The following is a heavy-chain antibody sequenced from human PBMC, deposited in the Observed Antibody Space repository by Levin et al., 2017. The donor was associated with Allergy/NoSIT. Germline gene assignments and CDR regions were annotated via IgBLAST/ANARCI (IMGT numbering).Heavy chain of an antibody. J-gene: IGHJ4*02. D-gene: IGHD2-15*01. CDR2: IWYDGSNK. V-gene: IGHV3-33*01. Sequence: PGGSLRLSCAASGFTFSSYGMHWVRQAPGKGLEWVAVIWYDGSNKYYADSVKGRFTISRDNSKNTLYLQMNSLRAEDTAVYYCARDRRCSGGSCLVDYWGQGTLVTVSS. CDR3: ARDRRCSGGSCLVDY. CDR1: GFTFSSYG.